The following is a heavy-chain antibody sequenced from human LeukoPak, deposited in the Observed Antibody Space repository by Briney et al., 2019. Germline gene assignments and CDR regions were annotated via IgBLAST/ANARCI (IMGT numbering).Heavy chain of an antibody. V-gene: IGHV3-21*01. Sequence: RTGGSLRLSCAASGFTFSSYSMNWVRQAPGKGLEWVSSISSSSSYIYYADSVKGRFTISRDNAKNSLYLQMNSLRAEDTAVYYCARGGIAVAVPVAYWGQGTLVTVSS. CDR1: GFTFSSYS. J-gene: IGHJ4*02. D-gene: IGHD6-19*01. CDR2: ISSSSSYI. CDR3: ARGGIAVAVPVAY.